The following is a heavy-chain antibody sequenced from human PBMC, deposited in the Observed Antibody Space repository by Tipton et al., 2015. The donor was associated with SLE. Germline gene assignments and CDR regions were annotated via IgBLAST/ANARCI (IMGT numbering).Heavy chain of an antibody. CDR1: GGSFSGYY. D-gene: IGHD1-26*01. CDR2: INHSGST. V-gene: IGHV4-34*01. Sequence: TLSLTCAVYGGSFSGYYWSWIRQPPGKGLEWIGEINHSGSTNYNPSLKSRVTISVDTPKNQFSLKLSSVTAADTAVYYCARQGVDSGRYDDYWGQGTLVTVSS. J-gene: IGHJ4*02. CDR3: ARQGVDSGRYDDY.